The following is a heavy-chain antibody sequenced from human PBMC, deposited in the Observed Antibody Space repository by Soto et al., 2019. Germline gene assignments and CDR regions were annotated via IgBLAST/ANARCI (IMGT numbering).Heavy chain of an antibody. CDR1: GFTFSSNA. CDR3: ARDSILSGATRPPPLDY. V-gene: IGHV3-30-3*01. CDR2: MSYDGSNE. J-gene: IGHJ4*02. Sequence: QVQLVESGGGVVQPGRSLRLSCAASGFTFSSNAMHWVRQAPGKGLEWVAVMSYDGSNEYYAGSVKGRFTISRDNSQNTLYLQMNSLRAEDTAVYYCARDSILSGATRPPPLDYWGQGTLVTVSS. D-gene: IGHD5-12*01.